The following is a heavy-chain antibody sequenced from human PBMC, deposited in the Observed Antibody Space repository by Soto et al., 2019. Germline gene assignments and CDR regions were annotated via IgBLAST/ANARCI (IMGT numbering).Heavy chain of an antibody. J-gene: IGHJ4*02. CDR1: GFTFSPHA. D-gene: IGHD3-3*01. CDR2: ISSNGGST. CDR3: ARSIHDFWSGYPQGFFDY. Sequence: GGSLRLSCAASGFTFSPHAMHWVRQAPGKGLEYISAISSNGGSTFYADSVQGRFTISRDNSKNTLYLQVGSLRAEDMAVYYCARSIHDFWSGYPQGFFDYWGQGTLVTVSS. V-gene: IGHV3-64*02.